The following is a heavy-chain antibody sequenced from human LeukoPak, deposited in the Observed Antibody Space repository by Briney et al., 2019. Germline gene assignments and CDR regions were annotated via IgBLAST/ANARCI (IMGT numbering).Heavy chain of an antibody. Sequence: GASVKVSCTTSGYTFSNHGISWVRQAPGQGLEWMGWISGYNGNTNYVQKFRGRITMTTDTSTSTAYLQLRSLSSDDTALYYCARDLSLGRHDDGEPFDSWGQGTLVTVS. CDR3: ARDLSLGRHDDGEPFDS. J-gene: IGHJ4*02. CDR2: ISGYNGNT. V-gene: IGHV1-18*01. D-gene: IGHD4-17*01. CDR1: GYTFSNHG.